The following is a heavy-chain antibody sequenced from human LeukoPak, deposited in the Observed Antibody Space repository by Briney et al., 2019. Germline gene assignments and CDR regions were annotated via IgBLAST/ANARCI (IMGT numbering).Heavy chain of an antibody. D-gene: IGHD2-2*01. V-gene: IGHV4-34*01. CDR2: INHSGST. CDR1: GGSIDSDY. J-gene: IGHJ6*03. Sequence: SETLSLTCTVSGGSIDSDYWSWIRQPPGKGLEWIGEINHSGSTNYNPSLKSRVTISVDTSKNQFSLKLSSVTAADTAVYYCARVGCSSTSCYRYYYYYYYMDVWGKGTTVTVSS. CDR3: ARVGCSSTSCYRYYYYYYYMDV.